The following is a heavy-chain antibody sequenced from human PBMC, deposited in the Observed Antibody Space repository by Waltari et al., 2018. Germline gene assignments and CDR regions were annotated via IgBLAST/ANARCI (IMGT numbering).Heavy chain of an antibody. V-gene: IGHV4-4*02. Sequence: QVQLQESGPGLVKPSGTLSLTCGVSGDPSSSSHWWSWVRQPPGKGLEWVGQVFRSGKTNYNPSLESRVTISMDTSNNEFSLRLTSATASDTAVYYCARDRGKGLYLDSWGQGTLVTVSP. J-gene: IGHJ4*02. CDR2: VFRSGKT. CDR3: ARDRGKGLYLDS. CDR1: GDPSSSSHW. D-gene: IGHD2-15*01.